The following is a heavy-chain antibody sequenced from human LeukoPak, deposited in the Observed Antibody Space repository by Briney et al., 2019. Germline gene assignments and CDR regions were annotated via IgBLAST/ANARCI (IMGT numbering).Heavy chain of an antibody. CDR2: INHSGST. Sequence: PSETLSLTCAVYGGSFSGYYWSWIRQPPGKGLEWIGEINHSGSTNYNPSLKSRVTISVDTSKNQFSLKLSSVTAADTAVYYCARGVSAYGSGSYSMRRVVWFDPWGQGTLVTVSS. CDR3: ARGVSAYGSGSYSMRRVVWFDP. CDR1: GGSFSGYY. V-gene: IGHV4-34*01. D-gene: IGHD3-10*01. J-gene: IGHJ5*02.